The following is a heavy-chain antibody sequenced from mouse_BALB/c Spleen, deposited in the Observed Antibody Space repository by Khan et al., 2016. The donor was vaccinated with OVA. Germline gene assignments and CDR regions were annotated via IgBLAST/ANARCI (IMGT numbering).Heavy chain of an antibody. CDR2: INTYTGEP. CDR3: ARSNGNCWFAY. CDR1: GYTFTNYG. Sequence: QIQLVQSGPELKKPGETVKISCKASGYTFTNYGMNWVKQAPGKGLKWMGWINTYTGEPTYADDFKGRFAFSLETSASTAYLQINNHKNEDTATCCGARSNGNCWFAYWGQGTLVTVSA. D-gene: IGHD2-1*01. V-gene: IGHV9-3-1*01. J-gene: IGHJ3*01.